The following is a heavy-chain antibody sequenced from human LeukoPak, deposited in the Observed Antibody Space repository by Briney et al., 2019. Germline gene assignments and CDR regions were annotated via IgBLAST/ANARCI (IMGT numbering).Heavy chain of an antibody. CDR3: ARVPSYCSGGSCYSPVY. D-gene: IGHD2-15*01. CDR2: INHSGST. V-gene: IGHV4-34*01. J-gene: IGHJ4*02. Sequence: SETLSLTCAVYGGSFSGYYWSWIRQPPGKGLEWIGEINHSGSTNYNPSLKSRVTISVDTSKNQFFLKLSSVTAADTAVYYCARVPSYCSGGSCYSPVYWGQGTLVTVSS. CDR1: GGSFSGYY.